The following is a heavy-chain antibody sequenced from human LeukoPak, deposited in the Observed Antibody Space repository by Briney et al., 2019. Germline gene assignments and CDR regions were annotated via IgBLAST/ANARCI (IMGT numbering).Heavy chain of an antibody. CDR1: GESFSDHY. CDR3: ARGRTGAAALDF. D-gene: IGHD2-2*01. V-gene: IGHV4-34*01. CDR2: STHSGST. Sequence: PSETLSLTCAVYGESFSDHYWTWIRQPPGKGLEWIGESTHSGSTNYNASLKSRLTISVDTSKSQFSLRLTSVTAADTAVYYCARGRTGAAALDFWGPGTLVTVSS. J-gene: IGHJ4*02.